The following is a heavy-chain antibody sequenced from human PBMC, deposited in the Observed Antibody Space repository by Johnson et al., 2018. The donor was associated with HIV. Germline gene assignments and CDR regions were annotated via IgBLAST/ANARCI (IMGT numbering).Heavy chain of an antibody. CDR1: GFTFSDYY. V-gene: IGHV3-43*02. J-gene: IGHJ3*02. Sequence: QLVESGGGLVKPGGSLRLSCAASGFTFSDYYMSWIRQAPGKGLEWVSLISWDGGSTYYADSVKGRFTISRDNSKNSLYLQMNSLRTEDTALYYCAKDMEDSSGYYGAFDIWGQGTMVTVSS. CDR2: ISWDGGST. D-gene: IGHD3-22*01. CDR3: AKDMEDSSGYYGAFDI.